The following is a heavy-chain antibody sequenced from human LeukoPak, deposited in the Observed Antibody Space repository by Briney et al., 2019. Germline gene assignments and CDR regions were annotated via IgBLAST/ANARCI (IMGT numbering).Heavy chain of an antibody. D-gene: IGHD4-17*01. CDR1: GSTFSSYG. J-gene: IGHJ4*02. CDR2: ISYDGSNK. V-gene: IGHV3-30*18. Sequence: GRSLRLSCAASGSTFSSYGMHWVRQAPGKGLEWVAVISYDGSNKYYADSVKGRFTISRDNSKNTLYLQMNSLRAEDTAVYYCAKDHTYGDYFDYWGQGTLVTVSS. CDR3: AKDHTYGDYFDY.